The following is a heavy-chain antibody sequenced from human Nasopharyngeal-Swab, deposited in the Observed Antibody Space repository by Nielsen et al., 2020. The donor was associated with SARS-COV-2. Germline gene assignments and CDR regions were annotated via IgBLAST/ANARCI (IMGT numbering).Heavy chain of an antibody. CDR1: AFTFSSYW. J-gene: IGHJ3*02. Sequence: GGSLRLSWAVSAFTFSSYWMQWVRQAPGKGLVWVSRINSDGSSTSYADSVKGRFTISRDNAKNTLYLQMNSLRAEDTAVYYCARSLILQRDAFDIWGQGTMVTVSS. CDR3: ARSLILQRDAFDI. D-gene: IGHD1-1*01. CDR2: INSDGSST. V-gene: IGHV3-74*01.